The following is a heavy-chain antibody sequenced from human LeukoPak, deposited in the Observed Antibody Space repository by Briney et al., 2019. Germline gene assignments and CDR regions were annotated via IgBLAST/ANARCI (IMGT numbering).Heavy chain of an antibody. CDR3: ASWGEQQLRPFNY. CDR1: GFTFSDYY. D-gene: IGHD6-13*01. J-gene: IGHJ4*02. V-gene: IGHV3-11*01. Sequence: GGSLRLSCAASGFTFSDYYMTWIRQAPGKGLEWVSYISSSGSTIYYADSVKGRFTISGDNAKNSLYLQMNSLRVEDTAVYYCASWGEQQLRPFNYWGQGTLVTVSS. CDR2: ISSSGSTI.